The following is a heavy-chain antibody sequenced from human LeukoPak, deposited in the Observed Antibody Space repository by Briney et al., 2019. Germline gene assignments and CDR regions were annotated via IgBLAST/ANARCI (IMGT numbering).Heavy chain of an antibody. D-gene: IGHD3-16*01. V-gene: IGHV3-23*01. CDR1: GFTFSSYG. CDR2: ISGSADNT. CDR3: AKDDDWGRFNH. Sequence: PGGTLRLSCAASGFTFSSYGMSWVRQAPGKGLEWVSSISGSADNTYYADFVKGRFTISRDNSKNTLYLQINSLRAEDTAVYYCAKDDDWGRFNHWGQGTLVTVSS. J-gene: IGHJ1*01.